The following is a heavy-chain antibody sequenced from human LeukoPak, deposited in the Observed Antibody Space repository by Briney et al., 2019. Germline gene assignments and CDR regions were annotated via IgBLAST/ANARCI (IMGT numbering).Heavy chain of an antibody. D-gene: IGHD4-11*01. J-gene: IGHJ6*03. CDR3: ARISNPYYYYYMDV. CDR2: INHSGST. V-gene: IGHV4-34*01. Sequence: SETLSLTCAVYGGSFSGYYWSWIRQPPGKGLEWIGEINHSGSTNYNPSLKSRVTISVDTSKNQFSLKLSSVTAADTAVYYCARISNPYYYYYMDVWGKGTTVTVSS. CDR1: GGSFSGYY.